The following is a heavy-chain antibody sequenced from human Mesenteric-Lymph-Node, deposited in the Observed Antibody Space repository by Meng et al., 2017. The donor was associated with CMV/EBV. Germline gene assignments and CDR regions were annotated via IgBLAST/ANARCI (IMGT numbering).Heavy chain of an antibody. J-gene: IGHJ4*02. CDR2: INQDGNEI. CDR3: ARARIDF. D-gene: IGHD3-3*01. Sequence: GESLKISCAASGFTFSSYAMSWVRQAPGKGLEWVATINQDGNEIYYVNSLKGRFTISRDNAKNSLYLQMNTLRAEDSAMYYCARARIDFWGQGTLVTVSS. CDR1: GFTFSSYA. V-gene: IGHV3-7*01.